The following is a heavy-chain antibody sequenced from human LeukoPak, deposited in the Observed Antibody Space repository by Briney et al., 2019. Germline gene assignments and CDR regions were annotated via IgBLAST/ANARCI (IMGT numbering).Heavy chain of an antibody. CDR1: GGSFSGYY. CDR3: ASIERAVAGTDWFDP. D-gene: IGHD6-19*01. V-gene: IGHV4-34*01. Sequence: PSETLSLTCAVYGGSFSGYYWSWIRQPPGKGLEWIGEINHSGSTNYNPSLKSRVTVSVDTSKNQFSLKLSSVTAADTAVYYCASIERAVAGTDWFDPWGQGTLVTVSS. J-gene: IGHJ5*02. CDR2: INHSGST.